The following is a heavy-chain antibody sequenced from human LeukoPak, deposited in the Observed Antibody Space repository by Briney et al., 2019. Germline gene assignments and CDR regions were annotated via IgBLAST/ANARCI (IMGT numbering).Heavy chain of an antibody. D-gene: IGHD5-18*01. J-gene: IGHJ4*02. CDR1: GFTFSNYS. Sequence: TGGSLRLSCAASGFTFSNYSMNWVRQAPGKGLEWVSSISSRSSYIYYADSVKGRFTISRDNAKNSLYLQMNSLRAEDTAVYYCARDRGDLDGGYSYVDYWGQGTLVTVSS. CDR2: ISSRSSYI. V-gene: IGHV3-21*01. CDR3: ARDRGDLDGGYSYVDY.